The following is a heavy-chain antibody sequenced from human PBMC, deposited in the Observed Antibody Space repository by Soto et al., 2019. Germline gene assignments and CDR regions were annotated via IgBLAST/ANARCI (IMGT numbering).Heavy chain of an antibody. CDR3: AKEGCSSTRCYRDYFYYMDV. CDR2: ISGRDGNT. J-gene: IGHJ6*03. V-gene: IGHV3-23*01. D-gene: IGHD2-2*01. CDR1: GFSFSTYA. Sequence: GGSLRLSCAASGFSFSTYAMYWVRQAPGKGLEWVSTISGRDGNTLYTDSVKGRFTISRDNSINTLYLQMDSLRAEDTAVYYCAKEGCSSTRCYRDYFYYMDVWGKGTTVTVSS.